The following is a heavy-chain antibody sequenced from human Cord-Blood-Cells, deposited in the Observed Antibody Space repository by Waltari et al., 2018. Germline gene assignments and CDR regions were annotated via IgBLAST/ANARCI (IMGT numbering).Heavy chain of an antibody. V-gene: IGHV3-30*18. CDR2: IAYDGRNK. CDR3: AKEPTGYSSSWSFDY. D-gene: IGHD6-13*01. Sequence: QVQLVESGGGVVQPGRSLRLSCAASGFTFSSYGMHWVRQAPGKGLEWVAVIAYDGRNKYYADSVKGRFTISRDNSKNTLYLQMNSLRAEDTAVYYCAKEPTGYSSSWSFDYWGQGTLVTVSS. J-gene: IGHJ4*02. CDR1: GFTFSSYG.